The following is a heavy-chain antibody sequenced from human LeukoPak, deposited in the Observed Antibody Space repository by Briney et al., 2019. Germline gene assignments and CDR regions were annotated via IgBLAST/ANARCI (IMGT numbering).Heavy chain of an antibody. D-gene: IGHD5-18*01. CDR2: IYYSGST. CDR1: GGSFSGYY. CDR3: ARLRGYSTGYYGMDV. V-gene: IGHV4-59*08. J-gene: IGHJ6*02. Sequence: SETLSLTCAVYGGSFSGYYWSWIRQPPGKGLEWIGYIYYSGSTNYNPSLKSRVTISVDTSKNQFSLKLSSVTAADTAVYYCARLRGYSTGYYGMDVWGQGTTVTVSS.